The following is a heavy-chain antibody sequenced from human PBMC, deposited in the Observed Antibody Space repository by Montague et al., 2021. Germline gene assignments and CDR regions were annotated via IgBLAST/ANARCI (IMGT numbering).Heavy chain of an antibody. CDR2: NT. J-gene: IGHJ3*01. V-gene: IGHV4-59*01. Sequence: NTHYNPSLKSRVTISVDTSRHQFSLEVSSVTAADTAMYYCARECSGFDFWGHGTMVTVAS. CDR3: ARECSGFDF. D-gene: IGHD2-15*01.